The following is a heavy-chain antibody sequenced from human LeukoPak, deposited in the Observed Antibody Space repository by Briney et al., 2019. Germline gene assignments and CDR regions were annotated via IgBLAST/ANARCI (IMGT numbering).Heavy chain of an antibody. Sequence: PSETLSLTCAVYGGSFSGYYWSWIRQPPGKGLEWIGEINHSGSTNYNPALKSRVTISVDTSKNQFSLKLSSVTAADTAVYYCARGEYDSSGYYYFDYWGQGTLVTVSS. J-gene: IGHJ4*02. V-gene: IGHV4-34*01. CDR1: GGSFSGYY. D-gene: IGHD3-22*01. CDR2: INHSGST. CDR3: ARGEYDSSGYYYFDY.